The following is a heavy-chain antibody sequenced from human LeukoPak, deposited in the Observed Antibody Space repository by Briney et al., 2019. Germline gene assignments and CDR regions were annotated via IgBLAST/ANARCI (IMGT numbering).Heavy chain of an antibody. J-gene: IGHJ4*02. Sequence: GGSLRLFCAASGFTFSRLWMSWVRQAPGKGLEWVANIKQDGSEKYYVDSVKGRFTISRDNAKNSLYLQMNSLRDEDTAVYYCASSQWASVAHNYWGQGTLVTVSS. CDR3: ASSQWASVAHNY. CDR2: IKQDGSEK. V-gene: IGHV3-7*01. CDR1: GFTFSRLW. D-gene: IGHD6-19*01.